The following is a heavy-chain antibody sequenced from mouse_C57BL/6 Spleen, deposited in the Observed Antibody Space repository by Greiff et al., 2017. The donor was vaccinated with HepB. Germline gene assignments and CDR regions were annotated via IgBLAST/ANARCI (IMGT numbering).Heavy chain of an antibody. V-gene: IGHV1-42*01. J-gene: IGHJ2*01. D-gene: IGHD2-3*01. CDR1: GYSFTGYY. CDR2: INPSTGGT. Sequence: DVKLQESGPELVKPGASVKISCKASGYSFTGYYMNWVKQSPEKSLEWIGEINPSTGGTTYNQKFKAKATLTVDKSSSTAYMQLKSLTSEDSAVYYCARFDDALDYWGQGTTLTVSS. CDR3: ARFDDALDY.